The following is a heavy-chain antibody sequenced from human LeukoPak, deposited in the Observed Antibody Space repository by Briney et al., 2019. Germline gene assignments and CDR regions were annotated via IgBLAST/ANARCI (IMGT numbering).Heavy chain of an antibody. J-gene: IGHJ4*02. D-gene: IGHD1-26*01. Sequence: GESLKISCKGSGYSFTSYWIGWVRQMPGKGLEGRGIIYPGDSDTRYSPSFQGQVTISADKSISTAYLQWSSLKASDTAMYYCARLGQWELLPFDYWGQGTLVTVSS. CDR3: ARLGQWELLPFDY. CDR1: GYSFTSYW. CDR2: IYPGDSDT. V-gene: IGHV5-51*01.